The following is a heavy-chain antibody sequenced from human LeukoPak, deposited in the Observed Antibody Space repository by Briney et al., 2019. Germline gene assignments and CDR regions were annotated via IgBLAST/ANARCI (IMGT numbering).Heavy chain of an antibody. V-gene: IGHV1-2*02. CDR2: VTPSTGDT. D-gene: IGHD6-13*01. CDR3: ARDIAPSGSWWFDS. CDR1: GYTFTEYY. J-gene: IGHJ5*01. Sequence: GASVKVSCKASGYTFTEYYIHWLRPAPGQGLEWMGWVTPSTGDTFYAQNFRGRVTMTRDTSISTAYMQLGGLKSDDTAVYYCARDIAPSGSWWFDSWGQGTLVSVSS.